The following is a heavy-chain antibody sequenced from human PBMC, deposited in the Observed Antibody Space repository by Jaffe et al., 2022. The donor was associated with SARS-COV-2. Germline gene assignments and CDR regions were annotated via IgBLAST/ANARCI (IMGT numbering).Heavy chain of an antibody. J-gene: IGHJ6*03. CDR3: ARGPIGPKAGGDYYYYMDV. V-gene: IGHV3-48*01. CDR1: GFTFSSYS. Sequence: EVQLVESGGGLVQPGGSLRLSCAASGFTFSSYSMNWVRQAPGKGLEWVSYISSSSSTIYYADSVKGRFTISRDNAKNSLYLQMNSLRAEDTAVYYCARGPIGPKAGGDYYYYMDVWGKGTTVTVSS. CDR2: ISSSSSTI. D-gene: IGHD2-8*02.